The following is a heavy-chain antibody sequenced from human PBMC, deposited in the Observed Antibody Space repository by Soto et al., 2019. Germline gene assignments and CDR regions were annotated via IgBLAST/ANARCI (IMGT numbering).Heavy chain of an antibody. Sequence: SETLSLTCTVSGGSISSVGYYWSWIRQHPGKGLEWIGHISYSANTYYNPSLESRLIISLDTWENQFSLKLSSVTATDTAVYFCARVGISGSDAFDIWGQGTMVTVSS. CDR2: ISYSANT. V-gene: IGHV4-31*03. CDR1: GGSISSVGYY. CDR3: ARVGISGSDAFDI. J-gene: IGHJ3*02. D-gene: IGHD6-25*01.